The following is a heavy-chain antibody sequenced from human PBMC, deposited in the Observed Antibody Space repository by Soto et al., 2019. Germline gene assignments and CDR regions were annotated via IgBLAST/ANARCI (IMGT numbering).Heavy chain of an antibody. J-gene: IGHJ4*02. CDR2: IYHSGST. D-gene: IGHD2-15*01. V-gene: IGHV4-4*02. Sequence: QVQLQESGPGLVKPSGTLSLTCAVSGGSISSSNWXXXVRXPPGKGLEWIGEIYHSGSTNYNPSLKSRVTRSVDKSKNQFALKLSSATAADTAVYYCARELSGADDYWGQGTLVTVSA. CDR1: GGSISSSNW. CDR3: ARELSGADDY.